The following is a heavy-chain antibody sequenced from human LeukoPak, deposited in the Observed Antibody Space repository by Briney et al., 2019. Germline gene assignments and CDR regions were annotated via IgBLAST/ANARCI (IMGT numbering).Heavy chain of an antibody. CDR1: GYTFTSYG. CDR2: ISAYNVNT. CDR3: ARIVVVPASTAEGDY. J-gene: IGHJ4*02. D-gene: IGHD2-2*01. Sequence: ASVKVSCTASGYTFTSYGISWVRQATGQGLEWMGWISAYNVNTNYAQKLQGRVTMTPDTSTSTAYMELRSLRSDDTAVYYCARIVVVPASTAEGDYWGQGTLVTVSS. V-gene: IGHV1-18*01.